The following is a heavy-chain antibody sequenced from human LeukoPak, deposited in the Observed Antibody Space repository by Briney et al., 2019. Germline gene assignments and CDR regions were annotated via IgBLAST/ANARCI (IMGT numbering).Heavy chain of an antibody. CDR3: ARDKGGYDSSGYIGSLLYYFDY. J-gene: IGHJ4*02. Sequence: ASVKVSCKASGYTFTSYGISCVRQAPGQGLEWMGWISAYNGNTNYAQKFQGRVTMTRDTSISTAYMELSRLRSDDTAVYYCARDKGGYDSSGYIGSLLYYFDYWGQGTLVTVSS. D-gene: IGHD3-22*01. CDR1: GYTFTSYG. CDR2: ISAYNGNT. V-gene: IGHV1-18*01.